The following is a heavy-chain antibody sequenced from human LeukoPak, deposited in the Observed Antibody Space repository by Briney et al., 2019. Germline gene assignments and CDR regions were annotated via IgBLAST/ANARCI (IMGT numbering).Heavy chain of an antibody. Sequence: GASVKVSCKASGDTFSTNALSWVRLAPGQGLEWMGGFIPLFGSAHYAQKLQGRITITTDESTSTAYMVLSNLRSDDTAVYYCARGGGPYESNGFFAGPFDYRRQVTLVNVCS. CDR1: GDTFSTNA. J-gene: IGHJ5*01. CDR2: FIPLFGSA. CDR3: ARGGGPYESNGFFAGPFDY. V-gene: IGHV1-69*05. D-gene: IGHD3-22*01.